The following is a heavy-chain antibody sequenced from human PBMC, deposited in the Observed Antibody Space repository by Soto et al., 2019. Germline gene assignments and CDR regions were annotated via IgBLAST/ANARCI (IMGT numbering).Heavy chain of an antibody. J-gene: IGHJ6*02. D-gene: IGHD2-2*02. Sequence: QVHLVESGGGVVQPGMPLRLSCAASGFTFNNYDIHWVRQAPGKGLEGVSVISYDGTRKYYADSVKGRFSISRDNSNNTLYFQMNSLRVEDTAVYYRAIEGVVPSAIGHYYYGMDVWGQGTTVTVSS. CDR1: GFTFNNYD. V-gene: IGHV3-30-3*01. CDR3: AIEGVVPSAIGHYYYGMDV. CDR2: ISYDGTRK.